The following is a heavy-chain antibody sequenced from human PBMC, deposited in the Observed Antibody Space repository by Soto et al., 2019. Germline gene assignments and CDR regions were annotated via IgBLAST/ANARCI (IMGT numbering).Heavy chain of an antibody. CDR1: GGSFSGYY. D-gene: IGHD2-2*01. J-gene: IGHJ6*02. Sequence: SETLSLTCAVYGGSFSGYYWSWIRQPPGKGLEWIGEINHSGSINYNVSLKSRVTISVDTSRNQFSLKLSSVTAADAALYYCARVPTRHYYYYDGMDVWGQGTTVTVSS. CDR3: ARVPTRHYYYYDGMDV. CDR2: INHSGSI. V-gene: IGHV4-34*01.